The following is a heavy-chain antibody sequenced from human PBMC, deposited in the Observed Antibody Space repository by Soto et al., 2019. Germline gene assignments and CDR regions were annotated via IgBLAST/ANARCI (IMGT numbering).Heavy chain of an antibody. V-gene: IGHV4-31*03. CDR1: GASTGSGGSY. D-gene: IGHD4-17*01. Sequence: QVQLQESGPGLVKTSQTLSLTCTVSGASTGSGGSYWSWIRQHPGKGLEWIGYIYYTGSTYYSPSRKRRASISVDTSNNQFSLKLDSATAADTAVYYCARADYGDRGLAFDSWGQGTLVTVSS. J-gene: IGHJ4*02. CDR3: ARADYGDRGLAFDS. CDR2: IYYTGST.